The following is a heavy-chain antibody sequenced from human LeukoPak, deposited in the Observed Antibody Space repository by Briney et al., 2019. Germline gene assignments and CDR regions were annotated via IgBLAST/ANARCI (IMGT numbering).Heavy chain of an antibody. CDR3: ARGLILGYDSSGYHFDY. V-gene: IGHV3-74*01. Sequence: GGSLRLSCAASGFTFSSYWMHWVRQAPGKGLVWVSRINSDGSSTSYADSVKGRFTISRDNAKNTLYLQMNSLRAEDTAVYYCARGLILGYDSSGYHFDYWGQGTLVTVSS. CDR2: INSDGSST. J-gene: IGHJ4*02. D-gene: IGHD3-22*01. CDR1: GFTFSSYW.